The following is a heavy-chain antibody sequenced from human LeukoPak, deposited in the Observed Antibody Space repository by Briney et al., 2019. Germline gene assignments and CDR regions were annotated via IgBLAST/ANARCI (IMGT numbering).Heavy chain of an antibody. D-gene: IGHD1-26*01. CDR1: GYTFTSYG. CDR2: ISAYNGNT. V-gene: IGHV1-18*01. Sequence: ASVKVSCKASGYTFTSYGISWVRQAPGQGLEWMGWISAYNGNTKYAQKIQGRATMTTDTSTSTAYMELRSLRSDDTAVYYCARSPRRYNVSPGCDYWGQGTLVTVSS. J-gene: IGHJ4*02. CDR3: ARSPRRYNVSPGCDY.